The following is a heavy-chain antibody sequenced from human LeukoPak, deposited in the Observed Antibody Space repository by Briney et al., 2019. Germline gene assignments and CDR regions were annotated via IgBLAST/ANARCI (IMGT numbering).Heavy chain of an antibody. Sequence: PSETLSLTCTVSGGSISSSSYYWGWIRQPPGKGLEWIGSIYYSGSTYYNPSLKSRVTISVGTSKNQFSLKLSSVTAADTAVYYCARDIVVVVAKAFYYYYGMDVWGQGTTVTVSS. D-gene: IGHD2-15*01. CDR3: ARDIVVVVAKAFYYYYGMDV. CDR2: IYYSGST. V-gene: IGHV4-39*02. J-gene: IGHJ6*02. CDR1: GGSISSSSYY.